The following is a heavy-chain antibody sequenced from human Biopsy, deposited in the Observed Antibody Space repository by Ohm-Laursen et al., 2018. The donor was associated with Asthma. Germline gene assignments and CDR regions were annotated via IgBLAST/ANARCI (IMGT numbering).Heavy chain of an antibody. V-gene: IGHV3-53*01. CDR2: IYSGGTS. Sequence: SLRLSCAASGFAVSRDHMFWVRQAPGKGLEWVSVIYSGGTSHTADSVRGRFTISRDYSKNTLYLQMHILRAEDTAVYYCARGDSSNWSHYHFDYWGQGTLVTVSS. CDR3: ARGDSSNWSHYHFDY. J-gene: IGHJ4*02. CDR1: GFAVSRDH. D-gene: IGHD3-22*01.